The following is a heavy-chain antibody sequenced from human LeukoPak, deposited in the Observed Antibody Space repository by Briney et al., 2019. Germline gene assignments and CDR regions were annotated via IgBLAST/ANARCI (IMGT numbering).Heavy chain of an antibody. D-gene: IGHD3-3*01. J-gene: IGHJ5*02. Sequence: GASVKVSCKASGYTFTGYYMHWVRQAPGQGLEWMGWINPNSGGKNYAQKFQGRVTMTRDTSISTAYMELSRLRSDDTAVYYCARESKDYDFWSGYLNWFDPWGQGTLVTVSS. CDR3: ARESKDYDFWSGYLNWFDP. CDR1: GYTFTGYY. CDR2: INPNSGGK. V-gene: IGHV1-2*02.